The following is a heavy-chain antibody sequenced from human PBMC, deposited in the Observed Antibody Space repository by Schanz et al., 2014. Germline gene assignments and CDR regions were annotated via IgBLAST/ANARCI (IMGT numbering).Heavy chain of an antibody. V-gene: IGHV3-11*03. CDR3: AKLSSSGRLAGYFDY. Sequence: VQLLESGGGLVQPGGSLRLSCAASGFTFRDYYMSWIRQAPGKGLEWVSDISSGSSYANYADSVKGRFSISRDYSKNTLYLQMSSLRAEDTAIYYCAKLSSSGRLAGYFDYWGQGALVTVSS. CDR1: GFTFRDYY. J-gene: IGHJ4*02. D-gene: IGHD6-19*01. CDR2: ISSGSSYA.